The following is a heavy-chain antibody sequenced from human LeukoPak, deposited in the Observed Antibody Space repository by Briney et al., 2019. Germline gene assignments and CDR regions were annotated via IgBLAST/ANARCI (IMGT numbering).Heavy chain of an antibody. V-gene: IGHV1-69*13. CDR2: IIPIFGTA. CDR1: GGTFSSYA. CDR3: ARSLGEAGTFDY. J-gene: IGHJ4*02. Sequence: ASVKVSCKASGGTFSSYAISWVRQAPGQGLEWMGRIIPIFGTANYAQKFQGRVTITADESTSTAYMELSSLRSEDTAVYYCARSLGEAGTFDYWGQGTLVTVSS. D-gene: IGHD6-19*01.